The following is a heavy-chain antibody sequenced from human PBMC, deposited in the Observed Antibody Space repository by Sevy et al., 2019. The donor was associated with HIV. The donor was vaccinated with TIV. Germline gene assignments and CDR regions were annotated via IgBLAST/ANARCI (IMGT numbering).Heavy chain of an antibody. CDR1: GGSISSYY. Sequence: SETLSLTCTVSGGSISSYYWSWIRQPPGKGLEWIGYIYYSGSTNYNPSLKSRVTISVDTSKNQFSLKLSSVTAAETAVYYCARSEVVTIFGVVIMNGMDVWGQGTTVTVSS. CDR3: ARSEVVTIFGVVIMNGMDV. D-gene: IGHD3-3*01. V-gene: IGHV4-59*01. CDR2: IYYSGST. J-gene: IGHJ6*02.